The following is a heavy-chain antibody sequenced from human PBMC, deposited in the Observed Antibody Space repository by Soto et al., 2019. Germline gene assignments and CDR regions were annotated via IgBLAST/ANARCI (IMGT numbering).Heavy chain of an antibody. J-gene: IGHJ4*02. Sequence: QVQLVESGGGVVQPGRSLRLSCAASGFTFSSYGMHWVRQASGKGLEWVAVIWYDGSNKYYADSVKGRFTISRDNSKNTLYLQMNSLRAEDTAVYYCARVAQLGHFDYWGQGTLVTVSS. V-gene: IGHV3-33*01. CDR2: IWYDGSNK. CDR3: ARVAQLGHFDY. CDR1: GFTFSSYG. D-gene: IGHD6-13*01.